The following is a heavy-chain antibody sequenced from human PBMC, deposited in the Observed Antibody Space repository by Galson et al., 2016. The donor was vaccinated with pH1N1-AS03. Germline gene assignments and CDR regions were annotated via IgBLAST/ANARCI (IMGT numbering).Heavy chain of an antibody. Sequence: SLRLYCAAAGFTFSTYGMHWVRQAPGKGLEWVAFVRFDGINKFYADSVKGRFTISRDNSKITLYLQMNSLRTEDTAMYYCANREKAATGQFDYWGQGTLVTVSS. V-gene: IGHV3-30*02. D-gene: IGHD6-13*01. CDR1: GFTFSTYG. CDR2: VRFDGINK. CDR3: ANREKAATGQFDY. J-gene: IGHJ4*02.